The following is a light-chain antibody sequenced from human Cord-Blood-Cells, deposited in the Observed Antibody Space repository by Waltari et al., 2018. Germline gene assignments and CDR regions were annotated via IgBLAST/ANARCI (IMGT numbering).Light chain of an antibody. V-gene: IGLV3-21*03. CDR1: NIGSKS. Sequence: SYVLTQPPSVSVAPGKTARITCGGNNIGSKSVHWYQQKPGQAPVLVVYDDSDRPSWIPERFSGSNSGNTATLTISRVEAGDEADYDCQVWDSSSDHPVVFGGGTKLTVL. CDR2: DDS. CDR3: QVWDSSSDHPVV. J-gene: IGLJ2*01.